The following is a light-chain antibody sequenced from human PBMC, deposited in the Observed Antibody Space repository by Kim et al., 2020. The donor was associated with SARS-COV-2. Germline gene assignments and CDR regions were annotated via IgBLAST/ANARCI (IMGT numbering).Light chain of an antibody. J-gene: IGKJ1*01. CDR3: QQYGSSPRT. CDR2: GAS. CDR1: QSVSSSS. Sequence: SAGERATLSCRASQSVSSSSLAWYQQKPGQAPRLLIYGASSRATGIPDRFSGSGSGTDFTLTISRLEPEDFAVYYCQQYGSSPRTFGQGTKVDIK. V-gene: IGKV3-20*01.